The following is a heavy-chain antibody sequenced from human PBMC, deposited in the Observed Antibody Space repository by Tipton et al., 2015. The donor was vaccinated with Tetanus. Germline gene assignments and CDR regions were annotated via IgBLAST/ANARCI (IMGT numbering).Heavy chain of an antibody. CDR3: ARARWQSGGPYYFDY. D-gene: IGHD1-26*01. V-gene: IGHV1-18*01. Sequence: QLVQSGAELKKPGASVKVSCKASGYSFTNYGFSWVRQAPGQGLEWMGWIRAYSGNTKYPQKLQGRVTMTTDTSTSTAYMELRSLRSDDTAVYYCARARWQSGGPYYFDYWGQGIMVTVSS. CDR1: GYSFTNYG. J-gene: IGHJ4*02. CDR2: IRAYSGNT.